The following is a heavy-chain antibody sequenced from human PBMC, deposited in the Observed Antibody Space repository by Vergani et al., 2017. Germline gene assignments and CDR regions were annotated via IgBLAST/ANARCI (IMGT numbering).Heavy chain of an antibody. V-gene: IGHV4-38-2*02. D-gene: IGHD5-18*01. CDR1: GYSISSGYY. J-gene: IGHJ5*02. CDR3: ARDFPITAGGYSYGNWFDP. CDR2: IYHSGST. Sequence: QVQLQESGPGLVKPSETLSLTCTVSGYSISSGYYWGWIRQPPGKGLEWIGSIYHSGSTYYNPSLKSRVTISVDTSKNQFSLKLSSLTAADTAVYYCARDFPITAGGYSYGNWFDPWGQGTLVTVSS.